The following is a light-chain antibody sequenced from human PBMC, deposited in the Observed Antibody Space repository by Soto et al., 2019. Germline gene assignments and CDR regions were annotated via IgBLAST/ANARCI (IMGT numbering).Light chain of an antibody. V-gene: IGKV1-5*01. Sequence: DVQMTQSPSTLAASLGDTVTSTCRASQRMSGWLAWHQQKPVKAPKLLIYEVSALKRGVPPRFSGSGSGTEFPLTISILQHDDFATYCCQQYDSFSVTFGQGTKVEIK. CDR2: EVS. CDR1: QRMSGW. J-gene: IGKJ1*01. CDR3: QQYDSFSVT.